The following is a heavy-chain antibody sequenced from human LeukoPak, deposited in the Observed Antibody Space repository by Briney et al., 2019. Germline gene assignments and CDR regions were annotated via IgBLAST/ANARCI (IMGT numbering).Heavy chain of an antibody. D-gene: IGHD6-19*01. J-gene: IGHJ4*02. CDR1: GFTFSDHY. V-gene: IGHV3-11*04. CDR3: ARPAVAGLRAGGYDY. CDR2: ISSSGSTI. Sequence: PGGSLRLSCAASGFTFSDHYMSWIRQAPGKGLEWVSYISSSGSTIFYADSVKGRFTISRDNAKNSLYLQMNSLRVEDTAVYYCARPAVAGLRAGGYDYWGQGTLVTVSS.